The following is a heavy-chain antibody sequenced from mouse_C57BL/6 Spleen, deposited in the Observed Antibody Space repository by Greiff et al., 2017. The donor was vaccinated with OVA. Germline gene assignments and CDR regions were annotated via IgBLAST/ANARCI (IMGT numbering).Heavy chain of an antibody. D-gene: IGHD3-2*02. J-gene: IGHJ2*01. CDR2: IDPSDSET. CDR1: GYTFTSYW. Sequence: QVQLQQPGAELVRPGSSVKLSCKASGYTFTSYWMHWVKQRPIQGLEWIGNIDPSDSETHYNQKFKDKATLTVDKSSSTAYMQLSSLTSEDSAVYYCARERPDGYYFDYWGQGTTLTVSS. CDR3: ARERPDGYYFDY. V-gene: IGHV1-52*01.